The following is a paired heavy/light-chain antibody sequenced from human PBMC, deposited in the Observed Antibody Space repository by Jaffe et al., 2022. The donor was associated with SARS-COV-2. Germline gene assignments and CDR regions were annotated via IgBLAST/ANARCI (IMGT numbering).Heavy chain of an antibody. V-gene: IGHV3-9*01. CDR3: AKVQNRYNWNDAFWYFDL. CDR1: GFTFDDYA. CDR2: ISWNSGNI. D-gene: IGHD1-1*01. J-gene: IGHJ2*01. Sequence: EVQLVESGGGLVQPGRSLRLSCAASGFTFDDYAMHWVRQAPGKGLEWVSGISWNSGNIGYADSVKGRFTISRDNAKNSLYLQMNSLRAEDTALYYCAKVQNRYNWNDAFWYFDLWGRGTLVSVSS.
Light chain of an antibody. V-gene: IGLV3-1*01. J-gene: IGLJ2*01. CDR1: KLGDKY. CDR3: QAWDSSTVV. Sequence: SYELTQPPSVSVSPGQTATITCSGDKLGDKYACWYQQKPGQSPVLVIYQDTKRPSGIPERFSGSNSGNTATLTISGTQAMDEADYYCQAWDSSTVVFGGGTKLTVL. CDR2: QDT.